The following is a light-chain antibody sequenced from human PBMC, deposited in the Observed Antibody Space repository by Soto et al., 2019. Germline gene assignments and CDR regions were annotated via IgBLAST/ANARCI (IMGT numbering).Light chain of an antibody. CDR3: GSYTASSTFI. CDR2: DVR. CDR1: SNDVGYYNY. J-gene: IGLJ2*01. Sequence: QSALTQPASVSGSPGQSITISCTGTSNDVGYYNYVSWYQHHPGKAPKLMIYDVRNRPSGVSNRFSGSKSGNTASLIISRLQAGDEADYYCGSYTASSTFIFGGGTKLTVL. V-gene: IGLV2-14*03.